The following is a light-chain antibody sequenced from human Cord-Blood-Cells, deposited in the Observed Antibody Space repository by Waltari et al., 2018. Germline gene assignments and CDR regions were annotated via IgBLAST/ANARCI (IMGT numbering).Light chain of an antibody. V-gene: IGLV2-23*03. Sequence: QSALTQPASVSGSPGQSITISCTGTSSDVGSYNLVSWYQQHPGKAPKLTIYEGSKRPSGVSNRFSGSKSGNTASLTISGLQAEDEADYYCCSYAGSSTFDFGTGTKVTVL. J-gene: IGLJ1*01. CDR2: EGS. CDR1: SSDVGSYNL. CDR3: CSYAGSSTFD.